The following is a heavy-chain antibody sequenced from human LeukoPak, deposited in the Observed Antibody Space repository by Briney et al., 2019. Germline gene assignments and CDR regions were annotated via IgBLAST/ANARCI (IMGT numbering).Heavy chain of an antibody. D-gene: IGHD3-22*01. V-gene: IGHV3-66*02. J-gene: IGHJ4*02. CDR3: ARDGDDSSGYYLGKIDY. CDR2: VYSGGST. Sequence: GGSLRLSCAASGFTVSSNYMSWVRQAPGKGLEWVSVVYSGGSTYYADSVKGRFTISRDNSKNTLYLQMNSLRAEDTAVYYCARDGDDSSGYYLGKIDYWGQGTLVTVSS. CDR1: GFTVSSNY.